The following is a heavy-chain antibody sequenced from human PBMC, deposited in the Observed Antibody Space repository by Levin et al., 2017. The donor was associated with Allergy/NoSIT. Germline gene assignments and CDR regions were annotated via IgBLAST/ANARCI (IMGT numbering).Heavy chain of an antibody. J-gene: IGHJ6*03. CDR1: GYSFTSYW. D-gene: IGHD1-1*01. CDR3: ARRGTRDYYYYMDV. CDR2: IYPGDSDT. Sequence: GGSLRLSCQGSGYSFTSYWIGWVRQMPGKGLEWMGIIYPGDSDTRYSPSFLGQVTISADKSISTAYLQWSSLKASDTAIYYCARRGTRDYYYYMDVWGKGTTVTVSS. V-gene: IGHV5-51*01.